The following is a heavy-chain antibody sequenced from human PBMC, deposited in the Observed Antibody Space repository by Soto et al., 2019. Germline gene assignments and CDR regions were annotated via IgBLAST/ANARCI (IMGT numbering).Heavy chain of an antibody. Sequence: QVQLQESGPGLVKPSQTLSLTCTVSGGSISSGDYYWSWIRQPPGKGLEWIGYIYYSGSTYYNPSLKSRVTISVDTSKNQFSLKLSSVTAADTAVYYCARPLTGDYEGGRYFDYWGQGTLVTVSS. CDR3: ARPLTGDYEGGRYFDY. V-gene: IGHV4-30-4*01. CDR2: IYYSGST. D-gene: IGHD4-17*01. CDR1: GGSISSGDYY. J-gene: IGHJ4*02.